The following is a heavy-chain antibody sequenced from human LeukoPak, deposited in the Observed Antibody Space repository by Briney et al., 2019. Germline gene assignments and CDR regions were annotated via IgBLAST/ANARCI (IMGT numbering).Heavy chain of an antibody. V-gene: IGHV3-23*01. CDR2: ISGSDGST. D-gene: IGHD1-26*01. CDR1: GFTFSSYA. CDR3: ARDRLKEVGANYYYYGMDV. Sequence: GGSLRLSCAASGFTFSSYAMSWVRQAPGKGLEWVSAISGSDGSTYYADSVKGRFTISRDNAKNSLYLQMNSLRAEDTAVYYCARDRLKEVGANYYYYGMDVWGQGTTVTVSS. J-gene: IGHJ6*02.